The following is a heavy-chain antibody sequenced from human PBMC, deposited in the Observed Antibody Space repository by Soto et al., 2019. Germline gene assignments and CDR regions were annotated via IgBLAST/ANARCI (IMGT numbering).Heavy chain of an antibody. V-gene: IGHV3-21*01. CDR2: ISSSSSYI. D-gene: IGHD2-15*01. CDR3: ARGYCSGGSCYTPDAFDI. CDR1: GFTFSSYS. Sequence: ESGGGLVKPGGSLRLSCAVSGFTFSSYSMNWVRQAPGKGLEWVSSISSSSSYIYYADSVKGRFTISRDNAKNSLYLQMNSLRAEDTAVYYCARGYCSGGSCYTPDAFDIWGQGTMVTVSS. J-gene: IGHJ3*02.